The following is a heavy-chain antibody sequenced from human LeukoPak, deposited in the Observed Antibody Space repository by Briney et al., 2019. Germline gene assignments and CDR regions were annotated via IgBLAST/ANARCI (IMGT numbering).Heavy chain of an antibody. V-gene: IGHV4-39*01. D-gene: IGHD5-24*01. CDR2: IYYRGST. CDR1: GASVSRYY. Sequence: SETLSLTCTVSGASVSRYYSYWIRQPPGKGLEWIGSIYYRGSTYYNPSLKSRITISVDTSKNQFSLRLSSVTAADTAVYYCARLWGDGYNLDYWGQGTLVTVSS. J-gene: IGHJ4*02. CDR3: ARLWGDGYNLDY.